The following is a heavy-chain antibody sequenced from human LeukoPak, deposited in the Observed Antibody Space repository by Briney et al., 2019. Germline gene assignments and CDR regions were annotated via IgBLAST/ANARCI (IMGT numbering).Heavy chain of an antibody. D-gene: IGHD1-14*01. CDR1: GGSISSYY. V-gene: IGHV4-59*08. Sequence: PSETLSLTCTVSGGSISSYYWSWIRQPPGKGLEWFGYIYYSGSTNYNPSLKSRVTISVDTSKNQFSLKLSSVTAADTAVYYCARRQGATGTDAFDIWGQGTMVTVSS. J-gene: IGHJ3*02. CDR2: IYYSGST. CDR3: ARRQGATGTDAFDI.